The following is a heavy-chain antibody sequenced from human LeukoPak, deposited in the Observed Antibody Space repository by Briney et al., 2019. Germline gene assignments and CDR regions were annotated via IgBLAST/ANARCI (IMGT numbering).Heavy chain of an antibody. Sequence: GASVTVSCTASAYTFTVYNMHWVRQAPGQGLERMGWINPNSGGTNYAQKFQGRVTMTRDTSISTAYMVMSRLRSDDTAVYYCARWLNYYDSSGYRYYFDYWGQGTLVTVSS. CDR3: ARWLNYYDSSGYRYYFDY. CDR2: INPNSGGT. V-gene: IGHV1-2*02. D-gene: IGHD3-22*01. CDR1: AYTFTVYN. J-gene: IGHJ4*02.